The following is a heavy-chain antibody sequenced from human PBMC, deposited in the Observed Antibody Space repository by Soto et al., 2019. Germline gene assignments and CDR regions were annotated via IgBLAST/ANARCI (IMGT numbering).Heavy chain of an antibody. CDR1: GFTVSSNY. D-gene: IGHD2-2*01. CDR2: IYSGGST. V-gene: IGHV3-53*01. J-gene: IGHJ4*02. Sequence: GGSLSLSCAASGFTVSSNYMSWVRQAPGKGLEWVSVIYSGGSTYYADSVKGRFTISRDNSKNTLYLQMNSLRAEDTAVYYCARDDCSSTSCHFDYWGQGTLVTVSS. CDR3: ARDDCSSTSCHFDY.